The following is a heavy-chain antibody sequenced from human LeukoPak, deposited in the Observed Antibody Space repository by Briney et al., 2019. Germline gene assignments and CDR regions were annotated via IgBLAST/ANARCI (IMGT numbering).Heavy chain of an antibody. V-gene: IGHV4-34*01. Sequence: INXSATTHYHPSLKSPVTISVDTSKNQFSLKLSSVTAADTAVYYCARGGRWQQLAISFPGGMDVWGQGTTVTVSS. J-gene: IGHJ6*02. CDR2: INXSATT. CDR3: ARGGRWQQLAISFPGGMDV. D-gene: IGHD6-13*01.